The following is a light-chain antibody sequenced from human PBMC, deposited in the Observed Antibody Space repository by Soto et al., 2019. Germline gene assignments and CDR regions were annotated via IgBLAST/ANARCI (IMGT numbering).Light chain of an antibody. CDR3: CSYAGTSTFV. V-gene: IGLV2-23*03. CDR2: GGN. CDR1: SSNVGNYDF. Sequence: QSVLTQPASVSGSPGQSITISCTGTSSNVGNYDFVSWYQQHPGKAPKLMIYGGNKRPSGVSNRFSGSKSGNTASLTISGLQAEDEADYYCCSYAGTSTFVFGTGTKVTVL. J-gene: IGLJ1*01.